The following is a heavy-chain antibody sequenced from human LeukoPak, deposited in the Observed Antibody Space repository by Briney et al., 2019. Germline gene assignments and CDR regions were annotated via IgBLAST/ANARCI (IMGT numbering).Heavy chain of an antibody. CDR1: GYTFTTYP. CDR2: INTNTGNP. CDR3: ARGGTYYYDSSGCEFDY. V-gene: IGHV7-4-1*02. J-gene: IGHJ4*02. Sequence: ASVKVSCKASGYTFTTYPMNWVRQAPGQGLEWMGWINTNTGNPTYAQGFTGRFVFSLDTSVSTAYLQISSLKADDTAVYYCARGGTYYYDSSGCEFDYWGQGTLVPVSS. D-gene: IGHD3-22*01.